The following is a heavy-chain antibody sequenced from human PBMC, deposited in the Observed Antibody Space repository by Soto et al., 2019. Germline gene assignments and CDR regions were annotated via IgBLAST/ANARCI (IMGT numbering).Heavy chain of an antibody. CDR3: ARAYYDFWSGYYLPFNWFDP. CDR2: INPSGGST. D-gene: IGHD3-3*01. Sequence: AASVKVSCKASGYTFTSYYMHWVRQAPGQGLEWMGIINPSGGSTSYAQKFQGRVTMTRDTSTSTVYMELSSLRSEDTAVYYCARAYYDFWSGYYLPFNWFDPWGQGTLVTVSS. CDR1: GYTFTSYY. V-gene: IGHV1-46*01. J-gene: IGHJ5*02.